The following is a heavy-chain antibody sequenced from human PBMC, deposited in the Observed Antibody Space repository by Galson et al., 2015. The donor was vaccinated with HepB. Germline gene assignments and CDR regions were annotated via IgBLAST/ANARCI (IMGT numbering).Heavy chain of an antibody. CDR3: AREGGDYYDSSGYYDY. D-gene: IGHD3-22*01. CDR2: ISTSGSYT. J-gene: IGHJ4*02. Sequence: SLRLSCAASGFTFSDYYMSWIRQAPGKGLEWVSYISTSGSYTNYADSVKGRFTISRDNAKNSLYLQMNSLRVEDTAVYYCAREGGDYYDSSGYYDYWGQGTLVTVSS. V-gene: IGHV3-11*06. CDR1: GFTFSDYY.